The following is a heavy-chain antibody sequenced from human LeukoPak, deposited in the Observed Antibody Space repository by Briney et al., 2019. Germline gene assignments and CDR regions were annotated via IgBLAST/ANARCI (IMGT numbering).Heavy chain of an antibody. D-gene: IGHD2-2*01. V-gene: IGHV4-59*12. CDR2: IYYSGST. CDR3: ARVAVPAANYFDY. CDR1: GGSISSYY. Sequence: SETLSLTCTVSGGSISSYYWSWIRQPPGKGLEWIGYIYYSGSTNYNPSLKSRVTISVDRSKNQFSLKLSSVTAADTAVYYCARVAVPAANYFDYWGQGTLVTVSS. J-gene: IGHJ4*02.